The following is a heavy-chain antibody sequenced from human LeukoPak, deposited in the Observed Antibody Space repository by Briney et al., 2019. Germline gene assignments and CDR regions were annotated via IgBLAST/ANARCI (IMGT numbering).Heavy chain of an antibody. J-gene: IGHJ4*02. CDR3: SRLWGGSGTLDY. CDR2: IRSKLYGGTT. CDR1: GFTFGDNA. V-gene: IGHV3-49*04. Sequence: GGSLRLSCTASGFTFGDNAMSWVRQAPGKGLEWVGFIRSKLYGGTTEYAASVKGRFTISRDDPENIAYLQMNSLKTEDTAVYYCSRLWGGSGTLDYWGQGTLVTVSS. D-gene: IGHD3-10*01.